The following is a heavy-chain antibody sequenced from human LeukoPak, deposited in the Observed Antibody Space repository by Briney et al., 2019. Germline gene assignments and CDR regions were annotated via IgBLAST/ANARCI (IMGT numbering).Heavy chain of an antibody. CDR3: AKETYSNYPPDY. Sequence: QPGRSLRLSCAASGFTFSSYAISWVRQAPGEGLEWVSAISGSGGNKYYADSVKGRFTISRENSKNTLYLQMNSLRAEDTAVYYCAKETYSNYPPDYWGQGTLVTVSS. J-gene: IGHJ4*02. CDR2: ISGSGGNK. CDR1: GFTFSSYA. D-gene: IGHD4-11*01. V-gene: IGHV3-23*01.